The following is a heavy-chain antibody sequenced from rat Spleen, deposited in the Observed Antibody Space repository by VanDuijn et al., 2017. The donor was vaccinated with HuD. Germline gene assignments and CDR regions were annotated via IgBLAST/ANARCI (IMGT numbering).Heavy chain of an antibody. V-gene: IGHV5S23*01. CDR1: GFTFSDYD. CDR3: ARRDTYVMDA. Sequence: EVQLVESDGGLVQPGRSLKLSCAASGFTFSDYDMAWVRQAPTKGLEWVASISPSGGSTYYRDSVKGRFTVSRDNAKSTLYLQMDSLRSEDTATYYCARRDTYVMDAWGQGASVTVSS. J-gene: IGHJ4*01. CDR2: ISPSGGST.